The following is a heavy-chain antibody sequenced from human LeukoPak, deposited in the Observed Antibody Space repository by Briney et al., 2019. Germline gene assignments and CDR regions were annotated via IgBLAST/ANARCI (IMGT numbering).Heavy chain of an antibody. J-gene: IGHJ3*02. CDR1: GGSFSGYY. V-gene: IGHV4-34*01. D-gene: IGHD6-13*01. Sequence: PSETLSLTCAVYGGSFSGYYWSWIRQPPGKGLEWIGEINHSGWTNYNPSLESRVTISVDTSKNQFSLKLSSVTAADTAVYYCRSSSWYNAFDIWGQGTMVTVSS. CDR3: RSSSWYNAFDI. CDR2: INHSGWT.